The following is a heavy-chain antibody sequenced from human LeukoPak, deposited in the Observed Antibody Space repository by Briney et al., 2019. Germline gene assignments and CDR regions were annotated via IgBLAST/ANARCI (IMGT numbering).Heavy chain of an antibody. D-gene: IGHD6-13*01. Sequence: SETLSLTCAVSGDSISSSNRWSWVRQPPGKGLEWIGEIYHSGSTNYNPSLKSRVTISVDKSKNQFSLELSSVTAADTAVYYCARHLTSSWYLDYWGQGTLVTVSS. J-gene: IGHJ4*02. CDR1: GDSISSSNR. CDR3: ARHLTSSWYLDY. V-gene: IGHV4-4*02. CDR2: IYHSGST.